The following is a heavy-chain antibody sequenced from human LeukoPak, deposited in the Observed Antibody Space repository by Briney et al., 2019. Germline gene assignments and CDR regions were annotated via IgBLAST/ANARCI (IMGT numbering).Heavy chain of an antibody. CDR1: GGSISSHY. CDR2: IYYSGST. CDR3: ARDGRFPPEVLPRYFDY. Sequence: PSETLSLTCTVSGGSISSHYWSWIRQPPGKGLEWIGFIYYSGSTNYNPSLKSRVTISVDTSKNQFSLKLSSVTAADTAVYYCARDGRFPPEVLPRYFDYWGQGTLVTVSS. D-gene: IGHD1-26*01. V-gene: IGHV4-59*11. J-gene: IGHJ4*02.